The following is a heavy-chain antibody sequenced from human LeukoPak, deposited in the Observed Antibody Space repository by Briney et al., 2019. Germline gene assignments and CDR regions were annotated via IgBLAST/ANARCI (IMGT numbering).Heavy chain of an antibody. CDR1: GGSISSRSYY. D-gene: IGHD3-3*02. Sequence: SETLSLTCTVSGGSISSRSYYWGWIRQPPGKGLEWIGYIYYSGSTYYNPSLKSRVTISVDTSKNQFSLKLSSVTAADTAVYYCARGLASTLALFDYWGQGTLVTVSS. V-gene: IGHV4-30-4*08. CDR3: ARGLASTLALFDY. CDR2: IYYSGST. J-gene: IGHJ4*02.